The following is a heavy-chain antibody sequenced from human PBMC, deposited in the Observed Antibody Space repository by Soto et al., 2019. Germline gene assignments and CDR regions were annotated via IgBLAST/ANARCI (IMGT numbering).Heavy chain of an antibody. V-gene: IGHV4-39*01. CDR1: GASFTDVSLF. D-gene: IGHD3-16*01. CDR2: TYIGGMT. Sequence: SETLSLTCTVSGASFTDVSLFWGWIRQSPGKGVELIASTYIGGMTYYNPSLMSRVTISVDTSKSQLSLRLNYVTAADTAVYYRATAPETFSPAGHYVNWFDXWGHGTLLTVSX. J-gene: IGHJ5*02. CDR3: ATAPETFSPAGHYVNWFDX.